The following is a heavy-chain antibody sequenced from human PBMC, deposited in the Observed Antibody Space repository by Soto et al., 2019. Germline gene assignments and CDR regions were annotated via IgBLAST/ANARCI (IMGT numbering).Heavy chain of an antibody. V-gene: IGHV3-33*01. CDR3: ARSHVAYEGGFDY. CDR2: IWYDGSNK. CDR1: GFTFSSYG. D-gene: IGHD5-12*01. Sequence: QVQLVESGGGVVQPGRSLRLSCAASGFTFSSYGMHWVRQAPGKGLEWVAVIWYDGSNKYYADSVKGRFTISRDNSKNTLYLQMNSLRAEDTAVYYCARSHVAYEGGFDYWGQGTLVTVSS. J-gene: IGHJ4*02.